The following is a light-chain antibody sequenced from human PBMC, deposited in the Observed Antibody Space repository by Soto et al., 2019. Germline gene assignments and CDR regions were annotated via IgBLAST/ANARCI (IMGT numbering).Light chain of an antibody. CDR1: SSNIGSYD. V-gene: IGLV1-47*01. J-gene: IGLJ1*01. CDR2: RNN. CDR3: AVWDASLSGHV. Sequence: QSVLTQPPSASGTPGQRVTISCSGSSSNIGSYDVHWYQHLPGTAPKVLIYRNNQRPSGVPDRFSGSKSGTSASLAISGLRSEDEADYYCAVWDASLSGHVFGTGTKVTV.